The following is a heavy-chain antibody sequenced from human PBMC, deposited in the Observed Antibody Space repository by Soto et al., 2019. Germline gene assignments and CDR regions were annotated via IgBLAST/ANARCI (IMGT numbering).Heavy chain of an antibody. V-gene: IGHV1-58*01. D-gene: IGHD1-26*01. CDR2: IVGGSGNT. J-gene: IGHJ6*02. CDR1: GFTFSTSA. CDR3: AARRSGLYAMDV. Sequence: MQLVQSGPEVKKPGTSVKVSCKASGFTFSTSAVQWVRQARGQRPEWMGWIVGGSGNTNYAQNSQERVIITRDMSTSTVYMELSILRSDDTAVYFCAARRSGLYAMDVWGQWTTVTVSS.